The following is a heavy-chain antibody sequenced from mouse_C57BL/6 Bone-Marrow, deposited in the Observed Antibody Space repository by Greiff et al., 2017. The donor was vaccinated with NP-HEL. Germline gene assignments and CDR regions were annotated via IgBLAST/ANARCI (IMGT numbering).Heavy chain of an antibody. CDR2: IDPSDSYT. J-gene: IGHJ2*01. CDR1: GYTFTSYW. CDR3: AREGY. Sequence: QVQLQQPGAELVRPGTSVKLSCKASGYTFTSYWMHWVKQRPGQGLEWIGVIDPSDSYTNYNQKFKGKATLTVDTSSSTAHMQLSSLTSEDSAVYYCAREGYWGQGTTLTVSS. V-gene: IGHV1-59*01.